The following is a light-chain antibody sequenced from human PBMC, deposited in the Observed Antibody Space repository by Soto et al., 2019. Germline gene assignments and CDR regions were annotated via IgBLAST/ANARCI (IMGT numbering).Light chain of an antibody. Sequence: EIVLTQSPATLALSPGDRATLSCRSSQSISSQLAWYQQKTGQAPRLLIYDASNRAPGIPTRFTGSGSGTDFTLAISSLEPEDFAVYYCQQCTNWPPEYTFGQGTRVEIK. CDR3: QQCTNWPPEYT. J-gene: IGKJ2*01. V-gene: IGKV3-11*01. CDR2: DAS. CDR1: QSISSQ.